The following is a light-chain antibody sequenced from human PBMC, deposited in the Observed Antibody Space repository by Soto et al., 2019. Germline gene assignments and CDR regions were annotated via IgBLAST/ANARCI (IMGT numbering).Light chain of an antibody. CDR3: QEYNSYPVS. V-gene: IGKV1-5*01. J-gene: IGKJ1*01. Sequence: IQMTQSPSTLAASVGYIFTMTCGASQSISSWLAWYQQKPGKAPKLLIYDASTLESGVPSRFSGSGSGTEFTLTISSLQPEDVATYYCQEYNSYPVSFGQGTKVDIK. CDR2: DAS. CDR1: QSISSW.